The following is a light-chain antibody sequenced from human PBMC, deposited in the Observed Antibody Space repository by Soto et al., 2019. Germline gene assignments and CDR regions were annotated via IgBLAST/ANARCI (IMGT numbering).Light chain of an antibody. CDR1: SSDVGSYNL. CDR3: CSYAGSSTWV. Sequence: QSALTQPASVSGSPGQSITISCTGTSSDVGSYNLVSWYQQHPGKAPXLMIYEVSXRPXXVSNRFSGSKSGNTASLTISGXXXXXXXXYYCCSYAGSSTWVFGGGTKLTVL. J-gene: IGLJ3*02. V-gene: IGLV2-23*02. CDR2: EVS.